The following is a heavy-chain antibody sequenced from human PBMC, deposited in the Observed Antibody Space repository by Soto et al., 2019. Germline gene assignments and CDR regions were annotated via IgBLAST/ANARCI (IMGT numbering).Heavy chain of an antibody. V-gene: IGHV4-4*02. J-gene: IGHJ6*02. CDR2: IYHSGST. D-gene: IGHD6-19*01. CDR3: ARGCGAPDNSSGWYEVSYYYYGMDV. CDR1: GGSISSSNW. Sequence: PSETLSLTCAVSGGSISSSNWWSWVRQPPGKGLEWIGEIYHSGSTNYNPSLKSRVTISVDKSKNQFSLKLSSVTAADTAVYYCARGCGAPDNSSGWYEVSYYYYGMDVWGQGTTVTVS.